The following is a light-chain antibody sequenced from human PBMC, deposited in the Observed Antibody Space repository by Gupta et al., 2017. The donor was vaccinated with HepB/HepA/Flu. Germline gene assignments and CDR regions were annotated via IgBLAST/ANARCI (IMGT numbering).Light chain of an antibody. V-gene: IGLV5-45*02. Sequence: QAVLTQPSSLSVSPGASASVTCTLRSGLNVGSYSIYWYQQQPGIPPQYRMKYNSDSDKEHGTGVPSRFSGSKDGSANAATLFISGLQSEDEADYYCMIGHNGVVFGGGTKLTVL. J-gene: IGLJ2*01. CDR3: MIGHNGVV. CDR2: YNSDSDK. CDR1: SGLNVGSYS.